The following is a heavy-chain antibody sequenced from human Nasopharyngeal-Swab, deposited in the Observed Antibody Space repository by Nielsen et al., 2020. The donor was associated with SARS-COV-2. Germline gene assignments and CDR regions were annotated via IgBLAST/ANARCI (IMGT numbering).Heavy chain of an antibody. CDR1: GFTFSSCG. Sequence: GESLKISCAASGFTFSSCGMHWVRQAPGKGLEWVAVIWYDGSNKYYADSVKGRFTISRDNSKNTLYLQMNSLRAEDTAVYYCARDFPFGGEVVYWGQGTLVTAPQ. CDR3: ARDFPFGGEVVY. J-gene: IGHJ4*02. V-gene: IGHV3-33*01. CDR2: IWYDGSNK. D-gene: IGHD3-10*01.